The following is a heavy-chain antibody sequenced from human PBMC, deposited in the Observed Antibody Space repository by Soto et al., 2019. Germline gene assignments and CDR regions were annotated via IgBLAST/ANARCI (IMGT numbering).Heavy chain of an antibody. J-gene: IGHJ4*02. D-gene: IGHD3-3*01. CDR2: ISWNSGSI. CDR1: GFTFDDYA. CDR3: AKDNVGVVIQYYFDY. V-gene: IGHV3-9*01. Sequence: GGSLRLSCAASGFTFDDYAMHWVRQAPGKGLEWVSGISWNSGSIGYADSVKGRFTISRDNAKNSLYLQMNSLRAEDTALYYCAKDNVGVVIQYYFDYWGQGTLVTVSS.